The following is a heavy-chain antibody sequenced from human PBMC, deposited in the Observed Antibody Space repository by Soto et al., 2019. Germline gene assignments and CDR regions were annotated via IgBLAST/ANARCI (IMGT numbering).Heavy chain of an antibody. J-gene: IGHJ4*02. Sequence: SETLSLTCTVSGGSISSSSYYWGWIRQPPGKGLEWIGSIYYSGSTYYNPSLKSRVTISVDTSKNQFSLKLSSVTAADTAVYYCARQAAVAGLYYFDYWGQGTLVTVSS. CDR2: IYYSGST. CDR1: GGSISSSSYY. V-gene: IGHV4-39*01. D-gene: IGHD6-19*01. CDR3: ARQAAVAGLYYFDY.